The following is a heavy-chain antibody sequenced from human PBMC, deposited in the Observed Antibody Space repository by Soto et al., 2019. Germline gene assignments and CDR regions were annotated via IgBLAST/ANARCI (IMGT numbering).Heavy chain of an antibody. CDR2: IYYSGRT. D-gene: IGHD3-9*01. J-gene: IGHJ4*02. CDR1: GGAISSYY. V-gene: IGHV4-59*01. CDR3: ARSYDILTGYAY. Sequence: PSETLSLTCTVSGGAISSYYWSWIRQPPGKGQEWIGYIYYSGRTNYNPSLTSRVTISVDTSKNQFSLTLSSVTAADTAVYYCARSYDILTGYAYWGQGTLVTVSS.